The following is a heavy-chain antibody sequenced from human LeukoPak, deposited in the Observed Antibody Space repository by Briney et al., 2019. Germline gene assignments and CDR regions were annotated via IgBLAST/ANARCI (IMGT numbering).Heavy chain of an antibody. D-gene: IGHD2/OR15-2a*01. Sequence: ASVKVSCKASGYTFTSYYMHWVRQAPGQGLEWMGIINPSGGSTNYAQKFQGRVTMTRDTSTSTVYMELSSLRSEDTAVYYCVRSGATIAVNYFTFDYWGQGTLVTVSS. CDR1: GYTFTSYY. CDR3: VRSGATIAVNYFTFDY. CDR2: INPSGGST. J-gene: IGHJ4*02. V-gene: IGHV1-46*01.